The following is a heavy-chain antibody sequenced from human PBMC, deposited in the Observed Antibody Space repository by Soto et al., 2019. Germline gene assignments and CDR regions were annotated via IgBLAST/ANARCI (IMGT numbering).Heavy chain of an antibody. CDR1: GYSFTSYA. V-gene: IGHV1-3*01. CDR2: INAGNANT. D-gene: IGHD6-13*01. CDR3: ARAPSWYSFDY. J-gene: IGHJ4*02. Sequence: QVQLVQSGAEVKKPWASVKVSCKASGYSFTSYAMHWVRQAPGQRLEWMGWINAGNANTKYSQKFQGRVTFTRDTSASTAYMELSSLRSEDTAVYYCARAPSWYSFDYWGQGTLVTVSS.